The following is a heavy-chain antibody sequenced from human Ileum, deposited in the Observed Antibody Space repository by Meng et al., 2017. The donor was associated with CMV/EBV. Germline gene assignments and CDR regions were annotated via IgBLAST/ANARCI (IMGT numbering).Heavy chain of an antibody. D-gene: IGHD6-19*01. CDR1: AHIFTTYY. V-gene: IGHV1-46*01. CDR3: ATEQTPMAVVGRVALDH. J-gene: IGHJ1*01. Sequence: ASVKVSCKAPAHIFTTYYLHWVRQAPGQGLEWMGIINPSGGNTSYAQKFRGRVTMTSEQSTSTVYMDLSSLTSDDTAVYYCATEQTPMAVVGRVALDHWGQGTLVTVSS. CDR2: INPSGGNT.